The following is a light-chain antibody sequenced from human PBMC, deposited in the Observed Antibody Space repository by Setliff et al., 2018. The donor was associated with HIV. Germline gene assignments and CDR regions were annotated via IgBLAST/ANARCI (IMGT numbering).Light chain of an antibody. J-gene: IGLJ3*02. CDR1: SSDVGGYNY. V-gene: IGLV2-14*03. CDR2: DVS. Sequence: LTQPASVSGSPGQSITISCTGTSSDVGGYNYVSWYQQHPGKAPKLMIYDVSNRPSGVSNRFSGSKSGNTASLTISGLQAEDEADYYCSSYTRSSTLKFGGGTKVTV. CDR3: SSYTRSSTLK.